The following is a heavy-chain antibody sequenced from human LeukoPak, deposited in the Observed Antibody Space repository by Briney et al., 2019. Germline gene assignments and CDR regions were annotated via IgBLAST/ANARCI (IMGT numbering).Heavy chain of an antibody. CDR2: SNHSGST. Sequence: SETLYLTCAVYGGSFSGYYWSWIRQPPGKGLEWIGESNHSGSTNYNPSLKSRVTISVDTSKNQFSLKLSSVTAADTAVYYCARGPYYDFWSGYWYYFDYWGQGTLVTVSS. J-gene: IGHJ4*02. D-gene: IGHD3-3*01. V-gene: IGHV4-34*01. CDR3: ARGPYYDFWSGYWYYFDY. CDR1: GGSFSGYY.